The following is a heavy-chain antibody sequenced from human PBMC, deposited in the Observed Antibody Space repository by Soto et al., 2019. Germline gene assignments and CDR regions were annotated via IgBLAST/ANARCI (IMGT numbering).Heavy chain of an antibody. J-gene: IGHJ6*03. D-gene: IGHD3-10*01. CDR2: IYYSGST. CDR3: ARDQRDYYGSGSYYRPDYYYYMDV. CDR1: GGSISSYY. V-gene: IGHV4-59*01. Sequence: SETLSLTCTVSGGSISSYYWSWIRQPPGKGLEWIGYIYYSGSTNYNPSLKSRVTISVDTSKNQFSLKLSSVTAADTAVYYCARDQRDYYGSGSYYRPDYYYYMDVWGKGTTVTVSS.